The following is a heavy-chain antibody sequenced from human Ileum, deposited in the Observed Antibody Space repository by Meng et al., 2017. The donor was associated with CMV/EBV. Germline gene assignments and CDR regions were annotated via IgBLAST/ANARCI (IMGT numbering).Heavy chain of an antibody. J-gene: IGHJ6*02. V-gene: IGHV3-9*01. CDR1: GFTFDDYA. D-gene: IGHD2-2*01. CDR2: ISWNSAFI. CDR3: AKDNSCTSTNCYYYAMDV. Sequence: SLKISCAASGFTFDDYAMHWVRQAPGKGLEWVSGISWNSAFIGYADSVKGRFTISRDNAKNSLYLQMNSLGAEDTALYYCAKDNSCTSTNCYYYAMDVWGQGTMVTVSS.